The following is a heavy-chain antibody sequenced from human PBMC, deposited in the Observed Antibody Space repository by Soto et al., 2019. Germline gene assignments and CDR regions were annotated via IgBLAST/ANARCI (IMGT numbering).Heavy chain of an antibody. D-gene: IGHD2-15*01. V-gene: IGHV5-10-1*01. CDR2: IDPSDSYI. CDR3: ARPGYCLDGSCPHALDT. J-gene: IGHJ3*02. Sequence: GESLQISCKGSGYNFTTYLITWVRQMPVKGLEWMGRIDPSDSYINYRPSFRGHVNFSADKSISTAYLQWSGLKASDTAMYYCARPGYCLDGSCPHALDTLGQGTMVTVSS. CDR1: GYNFTTYL.